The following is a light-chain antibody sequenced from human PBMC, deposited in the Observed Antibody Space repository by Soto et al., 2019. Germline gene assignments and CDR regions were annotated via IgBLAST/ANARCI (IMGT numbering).Light chain of an antibody. CDR2: GAS. CDR3: QLYGSSPRT. J-gene: IGKJ1*01. CDR1: QSVSSSY. V-gene: IGKV3-20*01. Sequence: EIVLTQSPGTLSLSPGERATLSCRASQSVSSSYLAWYQQKPGQAPRLLIYGASSRATGILDRFSGSGSGTDFPLTISRLEPEEFAVYYCQLYGSSPRTFGQGTNVEIK.